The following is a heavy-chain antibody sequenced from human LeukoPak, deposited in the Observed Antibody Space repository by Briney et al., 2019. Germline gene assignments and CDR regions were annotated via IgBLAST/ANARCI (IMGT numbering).Heavy chain of an antibody. CDR1: GGSISSYY. V-gene: IGHV4-59*01. CDR3: ARDRGNYFDY. Sequence: PSETLSLTYTVSGGSISSYYWSWIRQSPGKGLEWIGHISYSGTTNYNPSLKSRVTISVAPSKNQFSLKLRSVTAPDTAMYYCARDRGNYFDYWGQGTLVTVSS. D-gene: IGHD6-13*01. CDR2: ISYSGTT. J-gene: IGHJ4*02.